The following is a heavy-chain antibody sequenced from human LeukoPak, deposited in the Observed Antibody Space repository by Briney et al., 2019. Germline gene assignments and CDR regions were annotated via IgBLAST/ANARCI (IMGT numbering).Heavy chain of an antibody. CDR1: GFTFFCYW. CDR2: LKQDGSEN. D-gene: IGHD1/OR15-1a*01. J-gene: IGHJ3*02. V-gene: IGHV3-7*01. Sequence: GALRPSFSAFGFTFFCYWKSWGRPGSREGVEWVAHLKQDGSENYYVDSVKGRFTISRDNAKNSLYLQMNSLRAEDTALYYCARDGSTRFPYAFDIWGQGTMVTVSS. CDR3: ARDGSTRFPYAFDI.